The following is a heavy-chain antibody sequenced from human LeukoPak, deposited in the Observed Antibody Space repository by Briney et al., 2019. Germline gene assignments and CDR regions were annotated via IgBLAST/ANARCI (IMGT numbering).Heavy chain of an antibody. CDR1: GFTLSSYS. CDR2: ISSSSRTI. CDR3: AKEGAMIRLFDY. J-gene: IGHJ4*02. D-gene: IGHD3-22*01. V-gene: IGHV3-48*01. Sequence: GGSLRLSCAASGFTLSSYSMNWVRQAPGKGLEWVSYISSSSRTIYYAGSVKGRFTIFRDNAKNSLFLQMNSLRAEDTAVYYCAKEGAMIRLFDYWGQGTLVTVSS.